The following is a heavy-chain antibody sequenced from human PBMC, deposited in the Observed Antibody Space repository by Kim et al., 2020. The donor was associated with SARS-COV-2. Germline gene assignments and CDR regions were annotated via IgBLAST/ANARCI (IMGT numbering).Heavy chain of an antibody. J-gene: IGHJ4*02. Sequence: ASVKVSCKASGYTFTSYGISWVRQAPGQGLEWMGWISAYNGNTNYAQKLQGRVTMTTDTSTSTAYMELRSLRSDDTAVYYCARDPRSVRGVIVGDYWGQGTLVTVSS. D-gene: IGHD3-10*01. CDR2: ISAYNGNT. V-gene: IGHV1-18*01. CDR1: GYTFTSYG. CDR3: ARDPRSVRGVIVGDY.